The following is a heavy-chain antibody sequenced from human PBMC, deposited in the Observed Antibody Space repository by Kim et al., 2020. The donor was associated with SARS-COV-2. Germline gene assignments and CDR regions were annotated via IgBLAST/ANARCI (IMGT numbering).Heavy chain of an antibody. V-gene: IGHV3-7*03. D-gene: IGHD1-26*01. Sequence: GGSLRLSCAASGFTFNNYWMTWVRQAPGKGLEWVANIKQDGSEKNYVDSVKGRFTISRDNAKNSLYLQMNSLRAEDTALYYCARANSGTYRQGDYWGQGT. CDR2: IKQDGSEK. J-gene: IGHJ4*02. CDR1: GFTFNNYW. CDR3: ARANSGTYRQGDY.